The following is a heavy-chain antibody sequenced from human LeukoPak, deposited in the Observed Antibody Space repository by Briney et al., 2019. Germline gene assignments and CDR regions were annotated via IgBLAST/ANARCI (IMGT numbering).Heavy chain of an antibody. Sequence: LGESLKISCEGSGYSFNNYWIVWVRQMPGEGLEWMGIIYPGDSDTRYSPSFQGLVTISVDKSISTAYLQWSSLKASDTAMYYCARRLTTATFDYWGQGTLVTVSS. CDR2: IYPGDSDT. D-gene: IGHD4-11*01. CDR1: GYSFNNYW. CDR3: ARRLTTATFDY. J-gene: IGHJ4*02. V-gene: IGHV5-51*01.